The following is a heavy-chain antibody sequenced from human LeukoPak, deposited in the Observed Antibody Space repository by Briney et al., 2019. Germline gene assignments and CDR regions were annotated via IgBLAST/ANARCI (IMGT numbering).Heavy chain of an antibody. D-gene: IGHD4-23*01. CDR2: IHYSGNT. J-gene: IGHJ1*01. V-gene: IGHV4-31*03. CDR1: GGSISSGACY. CDR3: ARVGGLGGAVVNPERLYFQH. Sequence: SQTLSLTCTVSGGSISSGACYWSWIRQHPGKGLEWIGYIHYSGNTYYNPSLKSRVTISVDTSKNQFSLKLSSVTAADTAVYYCARVGGLGGAVVNPERLYFQHWGQGTLVTVSS.